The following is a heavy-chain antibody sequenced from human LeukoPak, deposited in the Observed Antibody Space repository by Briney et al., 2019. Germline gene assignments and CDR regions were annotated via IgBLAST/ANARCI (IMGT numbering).Heavy chain of an antibody. V-gene: IGHV4-39*07. D-gene: IGHD4-17*01. CDR1: GDSISSSSYY. J-gene: IGHJ6*03. CDR3: ARGLEGPTTTVTTDFSYYYMDV. CDR2: ISHRGSP. Sequence: SETLSLTCTVSGDSISSSSYYWAWIRQPPGKGLEWIGEISHRGSPNYNPSLESRVTISLDTSKSQFSLRLTSVIAADTAVYYCARGLEGPTTTVTTDFSYYYMDVWGKGTTVIVSS.